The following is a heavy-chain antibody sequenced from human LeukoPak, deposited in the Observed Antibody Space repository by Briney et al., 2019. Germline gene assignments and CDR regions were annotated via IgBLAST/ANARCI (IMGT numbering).Heavy chain of an antibody. CDR2: ISSSSSTI. Sequence: PGGSLRLSCAASGFTFSSYSMNWVRQAPGKGLEWVSYISSSSSTIYYADSVKGRFTISRDNAKNSLYLQMNSLRAEDTAVYYCARDGWIQLWHYDYWGQGTLVTVSS. CDR1: GFTFSSYS. CDR3: ARDGWIQLWHYDY. D-gene: IGHD5-18*01. V-gene: IGHV3-48*01. J-gene: IGHJ4*02.